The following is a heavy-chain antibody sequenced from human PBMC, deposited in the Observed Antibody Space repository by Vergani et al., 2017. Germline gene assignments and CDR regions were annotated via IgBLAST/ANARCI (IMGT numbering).Heavy chain of an antibody. D-gene: IGHD4-11*01. CDR1: GGSFTSYH. CDR3: ARVNTETNCHLYYYYYMDV. J-gene: IGHJ6*03. Sequence: QVQLQQWGGGLLKPSETLSLTCVVNGGSFTSYHWTWIRQSPWEGLEWVGDIDHTGRPDYNPSLKSRLTMSVAKSRNQFSLTLNSVTATDTAIYFCARVNTETNCHLYYYYYMDVWGQGTAVTVS. V-gene: IGHV4-34*01. CDR2: IDHTGRP.